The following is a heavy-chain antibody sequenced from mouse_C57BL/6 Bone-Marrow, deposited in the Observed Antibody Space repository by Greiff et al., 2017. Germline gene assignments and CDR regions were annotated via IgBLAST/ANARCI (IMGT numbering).Heavy chain of an antibody. CDR1: GFSFNTFA. CDR2: IRSKSNNYAT. J-gene: IGHJ4*01. V-gene: IGHV10-1*01. Sequence: GGGLVQPKGSLNLSCAASGFSFNTFAMHWVRQAPGKGLEWVARIRSKSNNYATYYVDSVKDRLTISRDDSESMLWLLMDDLKAEDAAMYCGVGGGSSDMDYWGQGTSVTVSS. CDR3: VGGGSSDMDY.